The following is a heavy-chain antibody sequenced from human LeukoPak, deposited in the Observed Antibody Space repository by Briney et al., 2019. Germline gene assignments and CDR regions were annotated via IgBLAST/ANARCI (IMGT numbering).Heavy chain of an antibody. CDR3: AKDSHNNYGMDV. V-gene: IGHV3-30*18. D-gene: IGHD1-1*01. J-gene: IGHJ6*02. CDR1: GFTFSSYG. Sequence: PGGSLRLSCAASGFTFSSYGMHWVRQAPGKGLEWVAVISYDGSNKYYADSVKGRFTISRDNPKNTLYLQMNSLRAEDTAVYYCAKDSHNNYGMDVWGQGTTVTVSS. CDR2: ISYDGSNK.